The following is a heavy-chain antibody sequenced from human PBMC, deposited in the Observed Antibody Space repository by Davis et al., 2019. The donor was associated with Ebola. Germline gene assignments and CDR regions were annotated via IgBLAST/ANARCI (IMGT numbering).Heavy chain of an antibody. J-gene: IGHJ4*02. CDR2: ISGSSSTI. CDR3: ARVRVKQWLMVDY. CDR1: GFTFSSYE. V-gene: IGHV3-48*02. Sequence: ESLKISCAASGFTFSSYEMNWVRQAPGKGLEWVSYISGSSSTIYYADSVKGRFTISRDNAKNSLYLQMNSLRDEDTAVYYCARVRVKQWLMVDYWGQGTLVTVSS. D-gene: IGHD6-19*01.